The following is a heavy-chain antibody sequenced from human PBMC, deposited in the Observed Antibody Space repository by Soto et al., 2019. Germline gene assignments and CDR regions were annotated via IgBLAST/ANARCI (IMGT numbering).Heavy chain of an antibody. CDR3: AVSYYVSVAGSVGFAP. CDR1: GGSITSGGYS. D-gene: IGHD3-16*01. CDR2: MYPSGNT. V-gene: IGHV4-30-2*01. J-gene: IGHJ5*02. Sequence: QLQLQESGSGLVKPSETLSLNCAVSGGSITSGGYSWGWIRQPPGPGLEWIGYMYPSGNTYYNPSSKGRVPISLDPSRNQFSLRLNSVTAADTAVYFWAVSYYVSVAGSVGFAPWGQGTLVTVSS.